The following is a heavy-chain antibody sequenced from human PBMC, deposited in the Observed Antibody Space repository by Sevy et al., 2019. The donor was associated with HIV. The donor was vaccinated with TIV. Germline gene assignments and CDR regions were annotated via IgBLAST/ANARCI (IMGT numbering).Heavy chain of an antibody. CDR2: ISYDGNIK. CDR3: ARDGGAYTYGTGKY. J-gene: IGHJ4*02. Sequence: GGSLRLSCAASRFTFSTYAMHWVRQAPGKGLEWVSVISYDGNIKYYVDSVKGRFTISRDDSKNTLYLQMNSLRAEDTAVYYCARDGGAYTYGTGKYWGQGTLVTVSS. D-gene: IGHD5-18*01. CDR1: RFTFSTYA. V-gene: IGHV3-30-3*01.